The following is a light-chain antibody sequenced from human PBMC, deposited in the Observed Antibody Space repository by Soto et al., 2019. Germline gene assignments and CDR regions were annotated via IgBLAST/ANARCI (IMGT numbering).Light chain of an antibody. CDR3: QQYNNWLGT. CDR2: GAS. CDR1: QSVSSN. V-gene: IGKV3-15*01. Sequence: EIVMTQSPATLSVSPGERATLSCRASQSVSSNLAWYQQKPGQAPRLLIYGASTRATGIPVRFSGSGSGTEFTLTISSLQSEDFAVYYCQQYNNWLGTFGQGTKVEIK. J-gene: IGKJ1*01.